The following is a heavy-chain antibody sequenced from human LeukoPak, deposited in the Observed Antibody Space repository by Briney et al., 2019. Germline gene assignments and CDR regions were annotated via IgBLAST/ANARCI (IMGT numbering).Heavy chain of an antibody. D-gene: IGHD2-2*01. V-gene: IGHV4-61*02. J-gene: IGHJ6*03. Sequence: PSETLSLTCTVSGGSISSGSYYWTWVRQPAGEGLEWIGRFYTSGSTDYNPSLKSRVTISVDTSKNQVSLELNSVTAADTAVYYCARETRQYQPVGYYYYYYTDVWGKGTTVTVSS. CDR2: FYTSGST. CDR3: ARETRQYQPVGYYYYYYTDV. CDR1: GGSISSGSYY.